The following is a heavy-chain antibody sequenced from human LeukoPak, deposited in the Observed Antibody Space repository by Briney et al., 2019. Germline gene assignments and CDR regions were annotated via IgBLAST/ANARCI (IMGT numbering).Heavy chain of an antibody. V-gene: IGHV3-49*03. J-gene: IGHJ4*02. D-gene: IGHD2-15*01. CDR1: GFTFADYT. Sequence: GGSLRLSCSASGFTFADYTMTWIRQAPGKGLEWVAFIRNKSDGGTPEYAASVRVRFTASRDDSKSIAYLQMNSLTTEDTAVYYCTRDPATRYWGQGTLVTVSS. CDR2: IRNKSDGGTP. CDR3: TRDPATRY.